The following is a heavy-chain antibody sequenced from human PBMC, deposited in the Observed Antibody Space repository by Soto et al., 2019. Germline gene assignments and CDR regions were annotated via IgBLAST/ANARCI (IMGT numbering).Heavy chain of an antibody. CDR2: ISYDANNR. V-gene: IGHV3-30*03. CDR1: GFNFRAYG. D-gene: IGHD3-16*01. CDR3: ATAFPMGAPFYFDY. Sequence: GGSLRLSCVVSGFNFRAYGMHWVRQAPGRGLEWVAFISYDANNRNYADSVKGRFTISRDNFKNTLFLQMSSLKDEDTALYYCATAFPMGAPFYFDYWGQGTLVTSPQ. J-gene: IGHJ4*02.